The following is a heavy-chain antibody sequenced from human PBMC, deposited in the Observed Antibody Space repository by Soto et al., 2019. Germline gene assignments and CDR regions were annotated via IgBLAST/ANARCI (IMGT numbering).Heavy chain of an antibody. Sequence: GGSLRLSCAASGFTFSNAWMNWVRQAPGKGLEWVGRIKSKTDGGTTDYAAPVKGRLNISRDDSKKTMNLKMNSLKTEDIAVYFCTTYLDSSSWYWYYYYGMDVWGQGTTVTVSS. V-gene: IGHV3-15*07. CDR2: IKSKTDGGTT. CDR3: TTYLDSSSWYWYYYYGMDV. CDR1: GFTFSNAW. J-gene: IGHJ6*02. D-gene: IGHD6-13*01.